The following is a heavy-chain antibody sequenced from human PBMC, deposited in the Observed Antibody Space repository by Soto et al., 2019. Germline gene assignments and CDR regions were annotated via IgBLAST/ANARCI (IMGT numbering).Heavy chain of an antibody. CDR1: GYTFSNYG. CDR3: ARVQASADDGSGQSGIGFDY. Sequence: ASVKVSCKASGYTFSNYGISWVRQAPGQGLEWMGWIDAKNGKTNYAQKLQGRVTMTTDTSTSTAYMELRSLRSDDTAVYYCARVQASADDGSGQSGIGFDYWGQGTLVTV. V-gene: IGHV1-18*01. J-gene: IGHJ4*02. CDR2: IDAKNGKT. D-gene: IGHD3-22*01.